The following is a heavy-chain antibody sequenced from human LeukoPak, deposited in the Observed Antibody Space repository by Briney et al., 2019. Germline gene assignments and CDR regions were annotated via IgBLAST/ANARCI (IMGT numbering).Heavy chain of an antibody. CDR1: GFTFSSYG. Sequence: GGSLRLSCAASGFTFSSYGMHWVRQAPGKGLEWVAFIRYDGSNKYYADSVKGRFTISRDNSKNTLYLQMNSLRAEDTAVYYCAGAYYYGSGSYVAFDYWGQGTLVTVSS. D-gene: IGHD3-10*01. J-gene: IGHJ4*02. CDR2: IRYDGSNK. V-gene: IGHV3-30*02. CDR3: AGAYYYGSGSYVAFDY.